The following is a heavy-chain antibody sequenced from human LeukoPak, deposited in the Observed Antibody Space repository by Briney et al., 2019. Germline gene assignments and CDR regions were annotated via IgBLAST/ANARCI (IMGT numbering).Heavy chain of an antibody. CDR1: GFTFSSYT. Sequence: PGGSLRLSCAASGFTFSSYTMNWVRQAPGKGLEWVSSISGGNSYIYYVDSVKGRFTISRDNTKNSLYLQMNSLRAEDTAVYYCARDMAPYYYYYYMDVWGKGTTVTISS. D-gene: IGHD3-10*01. J-gene: IGHJ6*03. CDR2: ISGGNSYI. V-gene: IGHV3-21*01. CDR3: ARDMAPYYYYYYMDV.